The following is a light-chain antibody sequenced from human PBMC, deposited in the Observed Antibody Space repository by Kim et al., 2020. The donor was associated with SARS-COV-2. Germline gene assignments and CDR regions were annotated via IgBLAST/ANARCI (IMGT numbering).Light chain of an antibody. CDR1: QSISSW. J-gene: IGKJ2*01. Sequence: LTSSVGYKIPITCRASQSISSWLAWYQQKPGEAPKLLIYKASTLESGVPSRFSGSGSGTEFTLTISCLQADDFATYYCQQYNTYSTFGQGTKLEI. CDR2: KAS. V-gene: IGKV1-5*03. CDR3: QQYNTYST.